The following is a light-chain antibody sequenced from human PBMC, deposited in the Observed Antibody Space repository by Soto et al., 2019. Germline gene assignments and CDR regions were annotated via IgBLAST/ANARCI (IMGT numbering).Light chain of an antibody. V-gene: IGLV2-14*01. J-gene: IGLJ1*01. CDR3: SSYTSSALDV. Sequence: QSALTQPASVSGSPGQSITISCTGTSSDVGAYNYVSWYQQHPGKAPKLMIYDVSNRPSGVSNRFSGSKSGNTASLTISWRQAEDEADYYCSSYTSSALDVFGTGTKLTVL. CDR2: DVS. CDR1: SSDVGAYNY.